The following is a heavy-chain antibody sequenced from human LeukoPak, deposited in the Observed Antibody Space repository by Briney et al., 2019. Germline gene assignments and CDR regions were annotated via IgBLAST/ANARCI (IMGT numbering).Heavy chain of an antibody. V-gene: IGHV3-11*01. CDR3: ARDRLGDYDHSGYYDK. CDR2: ICDSGRTI. J-gene: IGHJ4*02. CDR1: GITFSDYY. Sequence: GGSLRLSCAASGITFSDYYMSWSRQAPGKGLEWVSYICDSGRTIYYADSVKGRFTISRDNAKNSVYLQMNNLRAEDTAVYYCARDRLGDYDHSGYYDKWCQGTLVTVSS. D-gene: IGHD3-22*01.